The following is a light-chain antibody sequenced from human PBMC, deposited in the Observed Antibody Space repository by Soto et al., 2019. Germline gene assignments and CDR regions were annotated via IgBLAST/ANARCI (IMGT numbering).Light chain of an antibody. V-gene: IGLV2-11*01. J-gene: IGLJ1*01. Sequence: QSVLTQPRSVSGSPGQSVTISCTGTSSDVGGYNYVSWYQQHPGKAPKLMIYDVSKRPSGVPDRFSGSKSGNTASLTISGLQAEDEADYYCCSYAGSSYVFGTGTMVTVL. CDR3: CSYAGSSYV. CDR1: SSDVGGYNY. CDR2: DVS.